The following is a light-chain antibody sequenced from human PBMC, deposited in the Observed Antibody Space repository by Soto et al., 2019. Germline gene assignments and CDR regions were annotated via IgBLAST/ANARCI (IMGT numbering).Light chain of an antibody. CDR1: QSVPSDW. CDR2: GAS. CDR3: QQYGNFPYT. Sequence: EIVLTQSPGTLSLSPGERATMSWRASQSVPSDWLAWYRHKPGQAPRLLIYGASSRATGVPDRVSGSGSGTDFTLTINRLEPADFAVYYCQQYGNFPYTFGQGTKLEIK. J-gene: IGKJ2*01. V-gene: IGKV3-20*01.